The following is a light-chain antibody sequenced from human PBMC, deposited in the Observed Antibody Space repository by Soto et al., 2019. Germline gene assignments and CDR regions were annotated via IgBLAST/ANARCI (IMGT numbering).Light chain of an antibody. V-gene: IGLV2-8*01. CDR3: SSYARNRDVL. Sequence: QSALTQPPSASGSPGQSVAISCTGTSSDVGGYSYVSWYQQHPGKAPKLMIYEVSKRPSGVPDRFSGSKSGNTGSLTVSGLQAEEEADYYCSSYARNRDVLFGGGTKLTVL. CDR1: SSDVGGYSY. CDR2: EVS. J-gene: IGLJ2*01.